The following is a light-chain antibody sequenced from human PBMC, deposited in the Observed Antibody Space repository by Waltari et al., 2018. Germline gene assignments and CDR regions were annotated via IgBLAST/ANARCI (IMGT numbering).Light chain of an antibody. CDR2: GAS. J-gene: IGKJ4*01. V-gene: IGKV3-15*01. CDR3: QQYKNWPLT. CDR1: QSVSPN. Sequence: EIVLTQSPATLSVSPGETATLSCRASQSVSPNSAWYQQKPGQTPRLPISGASTRATGIPARFSGSWSGTEFTLTISSLQSEDFAVYYCQQYKNWPLTFGGGTKVEIK.